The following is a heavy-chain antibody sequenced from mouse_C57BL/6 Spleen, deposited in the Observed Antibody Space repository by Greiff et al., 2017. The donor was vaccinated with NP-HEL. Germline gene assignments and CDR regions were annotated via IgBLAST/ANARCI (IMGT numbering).Heavy chain of an antibody. V-gene: IGHV1-20*01. Sequence: VQLQQSGPELVKPGDSVKISCKASGYSFTGYFMNWVMQSHGKSLEWIGRINPYNGDTFYNQKFKGKATLTVDKSSSTAHMELRSLTSEDSAVYYCARNRDDYDEGFAYWGQGTLVTVSA. J-gene: IGHJ3*01. CDR2: INPYNGDT. CDR3: ARNRDDYDEGFAY. D-gene: IGHD2-4*01. CDR1: GYSFTGYF.